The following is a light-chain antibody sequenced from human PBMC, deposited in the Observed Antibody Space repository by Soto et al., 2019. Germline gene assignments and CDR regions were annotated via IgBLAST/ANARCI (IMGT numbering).Light chain of an antibody. CDR2: DVS. CDR1: SSDVGCYNY. CDR3: SSYTSSSTVV. V-gene: IGLV2-14*01. Sequence: QSALTQPASVSGSPGQSITIPCTGTSSDVGCYNYVSWYQQHPGKAPKLMIYDVSNRPSGVSNRFSGSKSGNTASLTISGLQAEDEADYYCSSYTSSSTVVFGGGTQLTVL. J-gene: IGLJ2*01.